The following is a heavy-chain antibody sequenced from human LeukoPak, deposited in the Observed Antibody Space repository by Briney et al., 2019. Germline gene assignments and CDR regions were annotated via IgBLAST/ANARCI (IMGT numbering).Heavy chain of an antibody. Sequence: GGSLRLSCAASGFTFSSYSMNWVRQAPGKGLEWVSSISSSSSYIYYADSVKGRFTISRDNSKNTLYLQMNSLRAEDTAVYYCARGHLAGYSSSFDYWGQGTLVTVSS. V-gene: IGHV3-21*01. D-gene: IGHD6-13*01. CDR1: GFTFSSYS. CDR3: ARGHLAGYSSSFDY. J-gene: IGHJ4*02. CDR2: ISSSSSYI.